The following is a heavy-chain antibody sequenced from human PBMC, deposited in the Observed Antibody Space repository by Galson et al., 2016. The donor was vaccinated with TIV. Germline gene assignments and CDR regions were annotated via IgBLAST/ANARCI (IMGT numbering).Heavy chain of an antibody. J-gene: IGHJ4*02. V-gene: IGHV1-69*13. D-gene: IGHD3-22*01. CDR2: IIPIFRTT. CDR3: ARAENYRDNSGYYVQ. Sequence: SVKVSCKASGVTFSSFAVTWVRQAPGQGLEWMGRIIPIFRTTKYAQKFQGRVTITADESTQSTSTTYMELSSLRSEDTAVYYCARAENYRDNSGYYVQWGQGTLVTVSS. CDR1: GVTFSSFA.